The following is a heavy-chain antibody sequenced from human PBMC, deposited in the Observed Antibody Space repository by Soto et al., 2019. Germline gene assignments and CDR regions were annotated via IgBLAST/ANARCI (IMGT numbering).Heavy chain of an antibody. Sequence: QVQLVQSGAEVKKPGSSVKVSCKASGGTFSSYAISWVRQAPGQGLEWMGGIIPIFGTANHAQKFQGRVTIIADESTSTVYMELSSLRSEDTATYYCARGWGYDSNDYYYAYWGQGTLVIVSS. V-gene: IGHV1-69*01. D-gene: IGHD3-22*01. CDR2: IIPIFGTA. CDR1: GGTFSSYA. CDR3: ARGWGYDSNDYYYAY. J-gene: IGHJ4*02.